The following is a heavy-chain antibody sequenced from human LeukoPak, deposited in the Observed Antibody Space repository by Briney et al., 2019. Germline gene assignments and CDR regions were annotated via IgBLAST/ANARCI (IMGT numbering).Heavy chain of an antibody. D-gene: IGHD1-26*01. V-gene: IGHV1-2*06. CDR2: INPNSGGT. CDR1: GYTFTGYY. J-gene: IGHJ4*02. Sequence: ASVKVSCKASGYTFTGYYMHWVRQAPGQGLEWMGRINPNSGGTSYAQKFQGRVTMTRDTSISTAYMELSRLRSDDTAVYYCARVSSGSHFDYWGQGTLVTVSS. CDR3: ARVSSGSHFDY.